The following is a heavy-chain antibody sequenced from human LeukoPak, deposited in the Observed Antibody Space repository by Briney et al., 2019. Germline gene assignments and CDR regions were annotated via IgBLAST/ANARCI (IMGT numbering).Heavy chain of an antibody. CDR1: GYTFATSW. J-gene: IGHJ5*02. D-gene: IGHD1-26*01. V-gene: IGHV5-51*01. Sequence: GESLKISCKASGYTFATSWIGWVRQMPGKGLEWMGIIYPADSDTRYSPSLQGQVTISADKSISTAYLQWNSLKASDTAMYYCARLLSGRYYYNYIDPWGQGTPVTVSS. CDR2: IYPADSDT. CDR3: ARLLSGRYYYNYIDP.